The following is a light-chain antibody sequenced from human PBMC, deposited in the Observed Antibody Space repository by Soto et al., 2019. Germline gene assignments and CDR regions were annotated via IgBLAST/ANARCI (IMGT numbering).Light chain of an antibody. CDR2: DAS. V-gene: IGKV3-11*01. J-gene: IGKJ5*01. CDR3: QQRSNWPGIT. Sequence: EIVLTQSPATLSLSPGERDTLSCRASQSVSSYLAWYQQKPGQAPRLLIYDASNRATGIPARFSGSESGTDFTLTISSLEPEDFAVYYCQQRSNWPGITFGQGTRLEIK. CDR1: QSVSSY.